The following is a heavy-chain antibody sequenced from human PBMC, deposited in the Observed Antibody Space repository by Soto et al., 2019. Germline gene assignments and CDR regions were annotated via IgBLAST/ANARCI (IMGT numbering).Heavy chain of an antibody. D-gene: IGHD2-21*01. V-gene: IGHV4-4*07. CDR3: VRENIVALDY. J-gene: IGHJ4*02. CDR1: GASIITSY. Sequence: PSETLSLTCVVSGASIITSYWSWVRQPAGKRLQWIGRIFADGNTNSSPSLKGRVSIAIDKSQNQISLQLASVTAADTATYYCVRENIVALDYWGQGAQVTVSS. CDR2: IFADGNT.